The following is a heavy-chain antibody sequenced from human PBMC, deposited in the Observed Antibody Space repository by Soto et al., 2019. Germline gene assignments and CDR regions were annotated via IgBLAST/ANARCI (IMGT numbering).Heavy chain of an antibody. V-gene: IGHV3-23*01. Sequence: EVQLLESGGGLVQPGGSLRLSCAASGFTFSSYAMSWVRQAPGKGLEWVSAISGSGGSTYYADSVKGRFTISRDNSKNTLYLQMNSLRAEDTAVYYCAKDAKEPEMIRGWFDPWGQGTLVTVSS. CDR2: ISGSGGST. J-gene: IGHJ5*02. CDR1: GFTFSSYA. D-gene: IGHD1-1*01. CDR3: AKDAKEPEMIRGWFDP.